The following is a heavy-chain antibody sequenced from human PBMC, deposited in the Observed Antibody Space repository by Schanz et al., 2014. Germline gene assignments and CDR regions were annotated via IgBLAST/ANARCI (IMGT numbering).Heavy chain of an antibody. V-gene: IGHV3-23*01. Sequence: VHLLESGGGLVEPGGSLRLSCAASEFTFSTDAMSWVRQAPGRGLEWVSIISGSGGNTYYADAVRGRFTISRDNSKTTVYLQMNSLRAEDTAVYYCAKDAENTAMITDYFDYWGQGTLVTVSS. J-gene: IGHJ4*02. CDR2: ISGSGGNT. CDR1: EFTFSTDA. CDR3: AKDAENTAMITDYFDY. D-gene: IGHD5-18*01.